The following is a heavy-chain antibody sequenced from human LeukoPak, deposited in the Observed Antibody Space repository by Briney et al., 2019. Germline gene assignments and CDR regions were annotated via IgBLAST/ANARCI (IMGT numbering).Heavy chain of an antibody. J-gene: IGHJ3*02. Sequence: ASVKVSCKASGYTFTKYGMSWVRQAPGQGLEWMGWISVYTGKTYHAQKFQARVTMTTDTSTTTAYMEIRSLRSDNTAVYYCAKTITIFGVVETDAFDIWGQGTMVTVSS. V-gene: IGHV1-18*01. CDR1: GYTFTKYG. CDR3: AKTITIFGVVETDAFDI. CDR2: ISVYTGKT. D-gene: IGHD3-3*01.